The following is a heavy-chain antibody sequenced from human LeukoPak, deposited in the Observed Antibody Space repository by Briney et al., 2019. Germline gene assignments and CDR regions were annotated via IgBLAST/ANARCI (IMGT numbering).Heavy chain of an antibody. CDR2: MHYSGST. D-gene: IGHD1-26*01. CDR3: AKNDRGRPADY. J-gene: IGHJ4*02. Sequence: PSETLSLTCSVSGGSISSGLYYWSWIRQPPGKGLEWIVSMHYSGSTYYNPSLKSRVTISVDTSKNQYSLRLLSVTAADTSVYYCAKNDRGRPADYWGQGPLVTVSS. V-gene: IGHV4-39*01. CDR1: GGSISSGLYY.